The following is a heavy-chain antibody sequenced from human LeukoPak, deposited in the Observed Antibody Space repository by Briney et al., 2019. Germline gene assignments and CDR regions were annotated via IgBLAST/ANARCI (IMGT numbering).Heavy chain of an antibody. D-gene: IGHD1-26*01. CDR1: GFTFASYE. V-gene: IGHV3-48*03. Sequence: GGSLRLSCAASGFTFASYEMNWVRQAPGKGLECIAYIYASGSTIYYSDSVKGRFTISRDNAKNSLYLQMNSLGAEDTAVYYCARKVGYYYYYGMDVWGKGTTVTVSS. CDR2: IYASGSTI. J-gene: IGHJ6*04. CDR3: ARKVGYYYYYGMDV.